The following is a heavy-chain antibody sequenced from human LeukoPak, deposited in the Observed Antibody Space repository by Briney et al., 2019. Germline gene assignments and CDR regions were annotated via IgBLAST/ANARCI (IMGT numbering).Heavy chain of an antibody. CDR3: ATFVDSYENWYFDL. Sequence: SVKVSCRVSGYTLTELSMHWVRQAPGKGLEWMGGFDPEDGETIYAQKFQGRVTMTEDTSTDTAYMELSSLRSEDTAVYSCATFVDSYENWYFDLWGRGTLVTVS. CDR2: FDPEDGET. J-gene: IGHJ2*01. D-gene: IGHD5-18*01. V-gene: IGHV1-24*01. CDR1: GYTLTELS.